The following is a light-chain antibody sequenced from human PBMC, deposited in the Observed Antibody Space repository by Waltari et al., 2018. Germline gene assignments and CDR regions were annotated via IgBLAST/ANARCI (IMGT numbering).Light chain of an antibody. CDR3: CSYATGSTLV. CDR1: SSAVGSFYL. J-gene: IGLJ3*02. V-gene: IGLV2-23*02. CDR2: EVY. Sequence: QSALAQPASVSGSPGQSITISCTGTSSAVGSFYLVSWYQQFPGQTPKFIIYEVYRRPSGVSFRFSASKSGNAASLTISELQAEDEADYFCCSYATGSTLVFGGGTKLTVL.